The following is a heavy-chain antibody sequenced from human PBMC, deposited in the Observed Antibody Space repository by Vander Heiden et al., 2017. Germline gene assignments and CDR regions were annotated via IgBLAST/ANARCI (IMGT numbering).Heavy chain of an antibody. CDR3: ARGYGPGREFDY. J-gene: IGHJ4*02. V-gene: IGHV1-18*01. CDR1: GYTFPSYG. D-gene: IGHD2-15*01. Sequence: QVQLVPSGAEVKKPGASGRVSCTASGYTFPSYGIHWVRQAPRQGLEWMAWISAYNGNTNYAQKLQGRVTMTTDTSTSTAYMELRSLRSDDTAVYYCARGYGPGREFDYWGQGTLVTVSS. CDR2: ISAYNGNT.